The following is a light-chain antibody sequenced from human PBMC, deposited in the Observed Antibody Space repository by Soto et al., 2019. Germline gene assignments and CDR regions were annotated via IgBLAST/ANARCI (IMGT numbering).Light chain of an antibody. J-gene: IGKJ1*01. Sequence: DIQMTQSPSSLSASVGDRVTITCQASQDISNYLNWFQQKPGKAPKLLIYDASNLQTGVPSRFSGSGSGADFTFTISSLQPGDYATYYCQHYNSYPWTFGQGTKVDIK. CDR1: QDISNY. V-gene: IGKV1-33*01. CDR2: DAS. CDR3: QHYNSYPWT.